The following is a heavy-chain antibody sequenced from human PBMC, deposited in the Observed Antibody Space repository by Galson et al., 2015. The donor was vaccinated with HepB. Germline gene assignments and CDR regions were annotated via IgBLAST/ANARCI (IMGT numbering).Heavy chain of an antibody. D-gene: IGHD5-18*01. CDR2: INPSGGST. CDR3: ATFSPDTAMATEAFDI. Sequence: SVKVSCKASGYTFTSYYMHWVRQAPGQGLEWMGIINPSGGSTSYAQKFQGRVTMTRDTSTSTVYMGLSSLKASDTAMYYCATFSPDTAMATEAFDIWGQGTMVTVSS. V-gene: IGHV1-46*01. CDR1: GYTFTSYY. J-gene: IGHJ3*02.